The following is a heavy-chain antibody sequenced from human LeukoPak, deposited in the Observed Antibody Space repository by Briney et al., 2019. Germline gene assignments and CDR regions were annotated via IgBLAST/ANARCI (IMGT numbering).Heavy chain of an antibody. CDR1: EFIFSTYA. V-gene: IGHV3-64D*06. CDR3: AKDASTVTLHADY. J-gene: IGHJ4*02. Sequence: GGSLRLSCSASEFIFSTYAMHWARQAPGKGLEYVSAINGNGGTTYYADSVKGRFIISRDNSKNTLYLQMSSLSSEDTALYYCAKDASTVTLHADYWGQGTLVTVSS. D-gene: IGHD4-17*01. CDR2: INGNGGTT.